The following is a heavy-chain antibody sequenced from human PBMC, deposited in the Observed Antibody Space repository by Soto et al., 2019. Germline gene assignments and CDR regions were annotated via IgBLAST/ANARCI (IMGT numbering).Heavy chain of an antibody. J-gene: IGHJ2*01. CDR2: IIPIFGTA. Sequence: QVQLVQSGAEVKKPGSSVKVSCKASGGTFSSYAISWVRQAPGQGLEWMGGIIPIFGTANYAQKFQGRVTITADESTSTVYMELSDLGSEETAVYYCARGGRDGPSGYFDLWGRGTLVTVSP. CDR3: ARGGRDGPSGYFDL. D-gene: IGHD2-15*01. CDR1: GGTFSSYA. V-gene: IGHV1-69*12.